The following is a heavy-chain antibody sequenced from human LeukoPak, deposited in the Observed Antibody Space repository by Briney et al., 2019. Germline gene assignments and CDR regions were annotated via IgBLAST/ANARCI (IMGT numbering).Heavy chain of an antibody. CDR1: GYTFTSYG. CDR3: ARGYSSSGRFDY. J-gene: IGHJ4*02. V-gene: IGHV1-18*01. CDR2: ISAYNGNT. Sequence: GASVKVSCKASGYTFTSYGISWVRQAPGQGLEWMGWISAYNGNTNYAQKLQGRVTITADESTSTAYMELSSLRSEDTAVYYCARGYSSSGRFDYWGQGTLVTVSS. D-gene: IGHD6-6*01.